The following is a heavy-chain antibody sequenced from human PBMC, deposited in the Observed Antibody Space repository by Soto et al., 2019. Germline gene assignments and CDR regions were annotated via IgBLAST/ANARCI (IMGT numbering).Heavy chain of an antibody. CDR2: TGSGTGPG. CDR1: GGSLSTNP. CDR3: ARRHSGGFFRSFDS. J-gene: IGHJ4*02. V-gene: IGHV1-69*06. Sequence: ASVKVSCKASGGSLSTNPISWVRQAPGQGLEWMGGTGSGTGPGNHAQKFQGRLTVTADKSTSTVYMELTNLSSEDTAVYYCARRHSGGFFRSFDSWGQGTLVTVSS. D-gene: IGHD2-15*01.